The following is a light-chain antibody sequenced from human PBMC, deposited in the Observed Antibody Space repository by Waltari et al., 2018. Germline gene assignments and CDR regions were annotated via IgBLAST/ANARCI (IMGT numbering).Light chain of an antibody. CDR2: EVT. V-gene: IGLV2-23*02. Sequence: QSGLTQPASVSGSPGQSITISCTGTSSDVGNYNLSSWYQQYPGKAPKLMVYEVTKRTSGVSDRFSGSKSGNTASLTIYGLQSEDEADYYCCSYAGLGIYVFGTGTKVTDL. J-gene: IGLJ1*01. CDR3: CSYAGLGIYV. CDR1: SSDVGNYNL.